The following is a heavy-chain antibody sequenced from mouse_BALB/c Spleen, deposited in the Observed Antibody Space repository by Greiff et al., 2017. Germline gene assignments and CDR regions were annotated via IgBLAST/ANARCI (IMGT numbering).Heavy chain of an antibody. CDR1: GYAFTNYL. J-gene: IGHJ1*01. D-gene: IGHD4-1*01. Sequence: VKVVESGAELVRPGTSVKVSCKASGYAFTNYLIEWVKQRPGQGLEWIGYINPYNDGTKYNEKFKGKATLTSDKSSSTAYMELSSLTSEDSAVYYGARTSSQAGTPCYFDVWGAGTTVTVSA. CDR3: ARTSSQAGTPCYFDV. CDR2: INPYNDGT. V-gene: IGHV1-54*01.